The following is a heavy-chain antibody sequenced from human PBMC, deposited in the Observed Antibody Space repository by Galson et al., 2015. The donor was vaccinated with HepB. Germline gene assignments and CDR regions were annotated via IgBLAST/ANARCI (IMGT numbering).Heavy chain of an antibody. Sequence: LSLTCTVSGGSISSSSYYWSWIRQPPGKGLEWIGSIYYSGSTYYNPSLKSRVTISVDTSKNQFSLKLSSVTAADTAVYYCARGVSVPAAIPNYNWFDPWGQGTLVTVSS. CDR3: ARGVSVPAAIPNYNWFDP. CDR2: IYYSGST. D-gene: IGHD2-2*02. J-gene: IGHJ5*02. CDR1: GGSISSSSYY. V-gene: IGHV4-39*01.